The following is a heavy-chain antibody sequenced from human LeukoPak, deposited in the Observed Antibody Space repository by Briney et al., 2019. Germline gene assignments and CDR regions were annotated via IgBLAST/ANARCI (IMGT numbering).Heavy chain of an antibody. D-gene: IGHD6-19*01. J-gene: IGHJ6*03. Sequence: ASVKVSCKASGYTFTSCGISWVRQAPGQGLEWMGWISAYNGNTNYAQKLQGRVTMTTDTSTSTAYMELRSLRSDDTAVYYCARMTSGWYGYYYYYYMDVWGKGTTVTVSS. V-gene: IGHV1-18*01. CDR1: GYTFTSCG. CDR2: ISAYNGNT. CDR3: ARMTSGWYGYYYYYYMDV.